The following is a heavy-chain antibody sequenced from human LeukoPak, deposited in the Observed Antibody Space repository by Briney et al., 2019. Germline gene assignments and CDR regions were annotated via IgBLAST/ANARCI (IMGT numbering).Heavy chain of an antibody. V-gene: IGHV4-38-2*01. CDR1: GYSISSGYY. Sequence: PSETLSLTCAVSGYSISSGYYWGWIRQPPGKGLEWIGSIYHSGSTYYNPSLKSRVTISVDTSKNQFSLKLSSVTAADTAVYYCARGVAEYCSSTSCYRGRLIDYWGQGTLVTVSS. CDR3: ARGVAEYCSSTSCYRGRLIDY. J-gene: IGHJ4*02. CDR2: IYHSGST. D-gene: IGHD2-2*01.